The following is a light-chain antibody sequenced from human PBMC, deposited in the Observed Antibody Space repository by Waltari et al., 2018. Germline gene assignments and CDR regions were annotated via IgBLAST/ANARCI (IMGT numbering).Light chain of an antibody. CDR2: SSS. CDR3: AAWDDSLNVVV. CDR1: SSNIHSHS. Sequence: QSVLPQPPSASGTPGQSVTTSCSGGSSNIHSHSVNWYQQPPGTTPKLLIYSSSQRPSGVPDRFSGSKSGTSASLAISGLQSEDEADYYCAAWDDSLNVVVFGGGTKLSVL. V-gene: IGLV1-44*01. J-gene: IGLJ2*01.